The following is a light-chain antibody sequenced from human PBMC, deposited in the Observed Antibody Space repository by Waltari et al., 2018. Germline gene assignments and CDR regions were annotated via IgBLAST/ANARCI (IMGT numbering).Light chain of an antibody. CDR1: NFNIGSNY. Sequence: QSVLTQPPSMSGTPGQRVTISCSGSNFNIGSNYVYWYQQFPGMAPQLLIYRNTERPPGVPNRFSASKAGASASLAISGLRAEDEADYHCAAWDDSLSGRVFGGGTKLTV. CDR2: RNT. CDR3: AAWDDSLSGRV. V-gene: IGLV1-47*01. J-gene: IGLJ2*01.